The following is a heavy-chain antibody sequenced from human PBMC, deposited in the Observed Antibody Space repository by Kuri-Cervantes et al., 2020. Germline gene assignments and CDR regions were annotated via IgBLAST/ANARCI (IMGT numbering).Heavy chain of an antibody. CDR1: GFTVSSNY. J-gene: IGHJ6*02. Sequence: GESLKISCAASGFTVSSNYMSWVRQAPGKGLEWVSVIHSGGSTYYADSVKGRFTISRDNSKNTLYLQMNSLRAEDTAVYYCARFMITFGGVIVSRYGMDVWGQGTTVTVSS. CDR2: IHSGGST. V-gene: IGHV3-53*01. CDR3: ARFMITFGGVIVSRYGMDV. D-gene: IGHD3-16*02.